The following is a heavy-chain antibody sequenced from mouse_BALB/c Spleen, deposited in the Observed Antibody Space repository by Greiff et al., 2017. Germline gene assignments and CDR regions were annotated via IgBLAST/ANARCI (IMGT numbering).Heavy chain of an antibody. CDR2: INSNGGST. D-gene: IGHD3-1*01. Sequence: EVHLVESGGGLVQPGGSLKLSCAASGFTFSSYGMSWVRQTPDKRLELVATINSNGGSTYYPDSVKGRFTISRDNAKNTLYLQMSSLKSEDTAMYYCARDRVLLDYWGQGTSVTVSS. CDR3: ARDRVLLDY. J-gene: IGHJ4*01. CDR1: GFTFSSYG. V-gene: IGHV5-6-3*01.